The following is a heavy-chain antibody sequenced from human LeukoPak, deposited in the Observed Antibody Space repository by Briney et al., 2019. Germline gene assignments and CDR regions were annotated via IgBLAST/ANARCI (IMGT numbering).Heavy chain of an antibody. Sequence: PGGSLRLSCAASGFIFSSYSMNWVRQAPGKGLEWVSSISSDSNYIYYADSVKGRSTISRDNAKNSLYLQMNSLRAEDTAIYYCARDYRRWSEYWGQGTLVTVSS. V-gene: IGHV3-21*01. CDR3: ARDYRRWSEY. CDR2: ISSDSNYI. J-gene: IGHJ4*02. CDR1: GFIFSSYS. D-gene: IGHD2-15*01.